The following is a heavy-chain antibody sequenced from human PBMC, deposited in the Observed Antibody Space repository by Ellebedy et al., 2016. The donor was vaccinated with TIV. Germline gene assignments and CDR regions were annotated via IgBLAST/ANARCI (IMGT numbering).Heavy chain of an antibody. CDR2: VYKNGNT. CDR3: SRGRPDDDWDDPKTLDY. D-gene: IGHD1-1*01. Sequence: SETLSLTCTISGASVRNFYWSWIRQSPGKGLEWMGYVYKNGNTKYSPSLRGRITMSLDTSKNQVSLRLASVTAADTAIYFCSRGRPDDDWDDPKTLDYWGQGTLVTVSP. CDR1: GASVRNFY. J-gene: IGHJ4*02. V-gene: IGHV4-59*02.